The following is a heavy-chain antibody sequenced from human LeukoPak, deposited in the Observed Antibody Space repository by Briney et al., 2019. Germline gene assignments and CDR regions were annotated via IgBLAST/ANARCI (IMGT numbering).Heavy chain of an antibody. CDR3: ARNYYDSSGYQEATFNY. CDR2: IWYDGGYK. Sequence: GTSLRLSCAASGFTFSNYGMHWVRQAPGKGLEWVAGIWYDGGYKYYADSVKGRFTISRDNSKNMLFLQMDSLRAEDTAVYYCARNYYDSSGYQEATFNYWGQGTLVTVSS. V-gene: IGHV3-33*01. D-gene: IGHD3-22*01. CDR1: GFTFSNYG. J-gene: IGHJ4*02.